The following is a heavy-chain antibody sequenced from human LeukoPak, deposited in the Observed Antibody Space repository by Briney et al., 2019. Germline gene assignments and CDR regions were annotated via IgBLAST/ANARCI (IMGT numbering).Heavy chain of an antibody. V-gene: IGHV4-38-2*02. CDR3: ARVLRDYDILTGYYVGFDY. D-gene: IGHD3-9*01. CDR1: GYSISSGYY. J-gene: IGHJ4*02. Sequence: PSETLSPTCTVSGYSISSGYYWGWIRQPPGKGLEWIGSIYHSGSTYYNPSPKSRVTISVDTSKNQFSLKLSSVTAADTAVYYCARVLRDYDILTGYYVGFDYWGQGTLVTVSS. CDR2: IYHSGST.